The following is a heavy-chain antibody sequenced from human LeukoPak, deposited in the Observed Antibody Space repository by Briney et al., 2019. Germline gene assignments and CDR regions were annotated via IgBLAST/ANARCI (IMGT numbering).Heavy chain of an antibody. J-gene: IGHJ5*02. CDR1: GYTFTSYA. Sequence: ASVKVSCKASGYTFTSYAMNWVRQAPGQGLEWMGIINPSGGSTSYAQKFQGRVTMTRDMSTSTDYMELSSLRSEDTAVYYCARVLYYYDSSGYSFLRPDNWFDPWGQGTLVTVSS. CDR3: ARVLYYYDSSGYSFLRPDNWFDP. V-gene: IGHV1-46*01. CDR2: INPSGGST. D-gene: IGHD3-22*01.